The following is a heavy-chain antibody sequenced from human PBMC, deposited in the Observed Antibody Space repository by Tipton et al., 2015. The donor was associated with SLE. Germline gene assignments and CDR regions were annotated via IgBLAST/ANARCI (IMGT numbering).Heavy chain of an antibody. CDR1: GFTFSSYS. CDR3: ARVGHYDYIWGGYRHSFDY. V-gene: IGHV3-21*03. D-gene: IGHD3-16*02. CDR2: ISSSSSYI. J-gene: IGHJ4*02. Sequence: SLRLSCAASGFTFSSYSMNWVRQAPGKGLEWVSSISSSSSYIYYADSVKGRFTISRDNAKNSLYLQMNSLRAEDTAVYYCARVGHYDYIWGGYRHSFDYWGQGTLVTVSS.